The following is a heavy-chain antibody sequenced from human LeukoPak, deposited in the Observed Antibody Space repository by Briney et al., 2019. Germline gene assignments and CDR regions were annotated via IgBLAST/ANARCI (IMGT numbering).Heavy chain of an antibody. D-gene: IGHD2-8*01. J-gene: IGHJ5*02. CDR3: ARDLIDQNWFDP. CDR2: ISSSGSTI. CDR1: GFTFSSYE. Sequence: GGSLRLSCAASGFTFSSYEMNWVRQAPGKGLEWISYISSSGSTIYYVDSVKGRFTISRDNAKNSLYLQMNSLRAEDTAVYYCARDLIDQNWFDPWGQGTLVTVSS. V-gene: IGHV3-48*03.